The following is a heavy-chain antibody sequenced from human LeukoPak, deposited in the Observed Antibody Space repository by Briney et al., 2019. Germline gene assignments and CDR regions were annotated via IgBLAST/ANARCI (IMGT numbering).Heavy chain of an antibody. CDR3: ARDRYCGGGTCYYLLFDY. V-gene: IGHV1-2*02. Sequence: ASVKVSCKASGYTFNGHYIHWVRQAPGQGLEWMGWINPNSGGTKYAQRFQGRVTMTRDTAISTAYLELSSLTSDDTTVYYCARDRYCGGGTCYYLLFDYWGQATLVTVSS. CDR2: INPNSGGT. CDR1: GYTFNGHY. J-gene: IGHJ4*02. D-gene: IGHD2-15*01.